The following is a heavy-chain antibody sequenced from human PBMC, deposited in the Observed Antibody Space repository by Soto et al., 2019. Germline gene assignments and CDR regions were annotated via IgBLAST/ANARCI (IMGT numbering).Heavy chain of an antibody. J-gene: IGHJ4*02. CDR1: GFTFSDHY. V-gene: IGHV3-72*01. D-gene: IGHD1-26*01. CDR3: ARFSGSYTRGLDY. Sequence: EVQLVESGGGLVQPGGSLRLSCAASGFTFSDHYMGWVRQAPGKGLEWVGRSRNKANSYSTEYAASVKGRFTISRDESKNSLYLQMNSLKTEDTDVYYCARFSGSYTRGLDYWGQGTLVTVSS. CDR2: SRNKANSYST.